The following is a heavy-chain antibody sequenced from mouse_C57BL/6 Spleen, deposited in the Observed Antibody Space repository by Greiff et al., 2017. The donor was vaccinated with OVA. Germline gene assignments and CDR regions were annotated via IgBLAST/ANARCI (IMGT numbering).Heavy chain of an antibody. CDR3: ARRGLDHYAMDY. Sequence: VQLQQSGPVLVKPGASVKMSCKASGYTFTDYYMNWVKQSHGKSLEWIGVINPYNGGTSYNQKFKGKATLTVDKSSSTAYMELNSLTSEDSAVYYCARRGLDHYAMDYWGQGTSVTVSS. CDR1: GYTFTDYY. D-gene: IGHD3-1*01. CDR2: INPYNGGT. V-gene: IGHV1-19*01. J-gene: IGHJ4*01.